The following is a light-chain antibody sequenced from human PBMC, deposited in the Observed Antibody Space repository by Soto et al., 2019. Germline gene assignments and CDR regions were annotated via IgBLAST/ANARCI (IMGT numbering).Light chain of an antibody. CDR1: QSVNSN. V-gene: IGKV3-15*01. CDR2: VAS. Sequence: EIVMTQSPVTLSVSTGDRATLSCRASQSVNSNLAWYQQKPGQTPKLLIYVASTRATGIPARFSGSGSGTEYTLPISSLQSEDFAVYHCQQYNVWTLTFGGGTKVEFK. CDR3: QQYNVWTLT. J-gene: IGKJ4*01.